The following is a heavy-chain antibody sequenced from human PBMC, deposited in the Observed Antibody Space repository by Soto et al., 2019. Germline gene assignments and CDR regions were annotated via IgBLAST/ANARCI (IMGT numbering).Heavy chain of an antibody. CDR3: ARGGTSITRHLDF. J-gene: IGHJ4*02. CDR2: ISYDALTK. V-gene: IGHV3-30-3*01. D-gene: IGHD1-20*01. Sequence: GGSLRLSCAASGFTFSSYSISWVRQAPGKGLEWVAIISYDALTKYYIDSVRGRFTISRDSSKNTLYLQMDSLRAEDTAVYYCARGGTSITRHLDFWGQGTLVTVS. CDR1: GFTFSSYS.